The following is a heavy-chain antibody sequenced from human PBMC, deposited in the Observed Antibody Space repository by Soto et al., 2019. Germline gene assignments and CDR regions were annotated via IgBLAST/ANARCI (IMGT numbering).Heavy chain of an antibody. CDR3: ARHVNLPLAGTGLDS. D-gene: IGHD6-19*01. Sequence: PSETLSLTCTVSGGSISSYYWSWIRQPPGKGLEWIGYIYYSGSTNYNPSLKSRVTISVDTSKNQFSLKLSSVTAADTAVYYCARHVNLPLAGTGLDSWGRGTLVTVSS. CDR1: GGSISSYY. CDR2: IYYSGST. V-gene: IGHV4-59*08. J-gene: IGHJ5*01.